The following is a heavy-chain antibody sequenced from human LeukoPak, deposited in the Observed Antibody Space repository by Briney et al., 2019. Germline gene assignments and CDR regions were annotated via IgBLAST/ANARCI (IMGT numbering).Heavy chain of an antibody. CDR2: ISSSSYI. Sequence: GGSLRLSCAASGFTFSTYSMNWVRQAPGKGLEWVSSISSSSYIYYADSVKGRFTISRDNAKNSLYLQMNSLRAEDTAVYYCARGYCSGGSCRNNWFDPWGQGTLVTVSS. V-gene: IGHV3-21*01. J-gene: IGHJ5*02. CDR3: ARGYCSGGSCRNNWFDP. CDR1: GFTFSTYS. D-gene: IGHD2-15*01.